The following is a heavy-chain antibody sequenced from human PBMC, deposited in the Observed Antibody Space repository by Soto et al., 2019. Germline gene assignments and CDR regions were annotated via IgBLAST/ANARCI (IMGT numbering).Heavy chain of an antibody. CDR3: AKEGDGYNSWYFDL. J-gene: IGHJ2*01. CDR1: GFTFDDYA. Sequence: GGSLRLSCAASGFTFDDYAMHWVRQAPGKGLEWVSGISWNSGSIGSADSVKGRFNISRDNAKNSLYLQMNSLRAEDTALYYCAKEGDGYNSWYFDLWGRGTLVTVSA. V-gene: IGHV3-9*01. CDR2: ISWNSGSI. D-gene: IGHD5-12*01.